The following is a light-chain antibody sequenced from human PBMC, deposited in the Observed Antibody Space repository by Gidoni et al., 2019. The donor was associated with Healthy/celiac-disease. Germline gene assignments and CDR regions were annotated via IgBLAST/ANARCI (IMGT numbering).Light chain of an antibody. J-gene: IGLJ3*02. V-gene: IGLV2-23*01. CDR3: CSYAGSSTFWV. CDR1: SSDVGSYNF. Sequence: QSALPQPASASGSPGQSITISCTGPSSDVGSYNFVPWYQQHPGKAPKLMIYEGSKRPSGVSNRFSGSKSGNTASPTISGLQAEDEADDYCCSYAGSSTFWVFGGGTKLTVL. CDR2: EGS.